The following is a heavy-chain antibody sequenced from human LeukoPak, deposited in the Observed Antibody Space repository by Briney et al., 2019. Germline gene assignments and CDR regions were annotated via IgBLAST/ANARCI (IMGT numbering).Heavy chain of an antibody. J-gene: IGHJ6*03. CDR3: ARAPKATVTPFLYYYMDV. CDR2: ISAYNGNT. D-gene: IGHD4-11*01. Sequence: ASVKVSCKASGYTFTSYGISWVRQAPGQGLEWMGWISAYNGNTNYAQKLQGRVTMTTDTSTSTAYMELRSLRSDDTAVYYCARAPKATVTPFLYYYMDVWGKGTTVTISS. V-gene: IGHV1-18*01. CDR1: GYTFTSYG.